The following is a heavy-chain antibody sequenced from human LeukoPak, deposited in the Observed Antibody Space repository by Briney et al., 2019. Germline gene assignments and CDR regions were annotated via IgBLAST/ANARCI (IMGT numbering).Heavy chain of an antibody. CDR2: IYQSGSS. CDR1: GGSISSSNYY. V-gene: IGHV4-39*01. CDR3: ARGRSLNNHYYHSKPPDFGGY. Sequence: SETLSLTCTVSGGSISSSNYYWGWIRQPPGKGLEWIGSIYQSGSSYYNPSLKSRVTISVDTSKNQFSLKLSSVTAADTAVYYCARGRSLNNHYYHSKPPDFGGYWGQGTLVTVSS. D-gene: IGHD3-22*01. J-gene: IGHJ4*02.